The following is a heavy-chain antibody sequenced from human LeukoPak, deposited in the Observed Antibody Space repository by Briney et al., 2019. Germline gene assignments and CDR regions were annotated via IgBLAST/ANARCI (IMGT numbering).Heavy chain of an antibody. CDR1: GFTFSSYG. J-gene: IGHJ4*02. V-gene: IGHV3-48*01. CDR2: ISSSSSTI. CDR3: AKGHRLGLRYFDWSLDY. D-gene: IGHD3-9*01. Sequence: GGSLRLSCAASGFTFSSYGMTWVRQAPGKGLEWVSYISSSSSTIYYADSVKGRFTISRDNAKNSLYLQLNSLRAEDTAVYYCAKGHRLGLRYFDWSLDYWGQGTLVTVSS.